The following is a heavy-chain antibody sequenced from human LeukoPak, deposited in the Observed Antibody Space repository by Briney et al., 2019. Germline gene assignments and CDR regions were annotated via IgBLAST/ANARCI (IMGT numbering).Heavy chain of an antibody. CDR2: IKSKIDGGAI. CDR1: GFNFDNAW. J-gene: IGHJ4*02. Sequence: AGGSLRLSCAASGFNFDNAWMYWVRQAPGKGLEWVGRIKSKIDGGAIDYATPVKGRFTISRDDSQNTLYLQMNSLTSDDTAVYYCTQGSGFYYDYWGQGTLVTVSS. CDR3: TQGSGFYYDY. D-gene: IGHD3-22*01. V-gene: IGHV3-15*07.